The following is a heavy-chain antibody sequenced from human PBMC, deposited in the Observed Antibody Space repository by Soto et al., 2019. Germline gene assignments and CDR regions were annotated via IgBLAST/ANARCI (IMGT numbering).Heavy chain of an antibody. J-gene: IGHJ5*01. Sequence: GASVKVSCKASGYIFTNYAIHWVRRAPGQRLEWMGWINAGNGKTKYSQNFQGRVTITRDTSASIAYMEVNGLRSEDTAVYYCARGMWVATTADYYLDSWGQAKLVTVSS. CDR1: GYIFTNYA. D-gene: IGHD5-12*01. V-gene: IGHV1-3*01. CDR3: ARGMWVATTADYYLDS. CDR2: INAGNGKT.